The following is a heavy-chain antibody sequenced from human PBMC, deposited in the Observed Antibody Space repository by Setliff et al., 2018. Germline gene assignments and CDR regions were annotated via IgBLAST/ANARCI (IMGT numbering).Heavy chain of an antibody. V-gene: IGHV4-61*02. Sequence: SETLSLTCTVSGGSVGNSHYYWSWIRQPAGKRLEWIGRIYTTWSTYFNPSLESRVTLSVDTSKNQFSLKLTSVIAADTAVYYCARGMRDGYRSFHHWGQGTLVTVSS. CDR1: GGSVGNSHYY. J-gene: IGHJ4*02. D-gene: IGHD5-12*01. CDR3: ARGMRDGYRSFHH. CDR2: IYTTWST.